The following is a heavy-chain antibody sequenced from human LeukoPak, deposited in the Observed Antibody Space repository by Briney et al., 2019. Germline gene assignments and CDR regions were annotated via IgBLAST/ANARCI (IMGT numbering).Heavy chain of an antibody. D-gene: IGHD2-8*01. CDR1: GFTFSSFG. V-gene: IGHV3-23*01. CDR3: AKVFFMDY. J-gene: IGHJ4*02. Sequence: GGSLRLSCAASGFTFSSFGMSWVRQAPGKGLEWVSAISVSGDSTNYADSVKGRFIISRDNSKNTLYLQMNSLRAEDTAVYYCAKVFFMDYWGQGTLVTVSS. CDR2: ISVSGDST.